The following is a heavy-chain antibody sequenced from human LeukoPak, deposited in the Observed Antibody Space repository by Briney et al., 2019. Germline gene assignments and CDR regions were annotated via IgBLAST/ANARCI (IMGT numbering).Heavy chain of an antibody. J-gene: IGHJ4*02. CDR3: TTDPIVQSRGFDF. V-gene: IGHV3-15*01. CDR2: IKSKTAGGTT. CDR1: GFTFSIAW. D-gene: IGHD2-8*01. Sequence: GGSLRLSCAASGFTFSIAWMSWVRQAPGKGLEWVGRIKSKTAGGTTDFAAPVKGRFTISRDDSKNTLYLQMNSLKTEDTAVYYCTTDPIVQSRGFDFWGRGTLVTVSS.